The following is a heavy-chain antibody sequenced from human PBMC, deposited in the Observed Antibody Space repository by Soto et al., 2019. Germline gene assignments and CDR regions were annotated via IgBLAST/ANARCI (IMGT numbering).Heavy chain of an antibody. CDR1: GFTFSSYA. CDR2: ISGSGGST. V-gene: IGHV3-23*01. D-gene: IGHD3-16*02. Sequence: GGSLRLSCAVSGFTFSSYAMSWVRQAPGKGLEWVSAISGSGGSTYYADSVKGRFTISRDNSKNTLYLQMNSLRAEDTAVYYCAKDRDYLWGSYRVVDYWGQGTLVTVSS. CDR3: AKDRDYLWGSYRVVDY. J-gene: IGHJ4*02.